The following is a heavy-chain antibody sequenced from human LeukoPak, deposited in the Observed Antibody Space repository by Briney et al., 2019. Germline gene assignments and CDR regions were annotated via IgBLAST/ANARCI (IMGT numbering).Heavy chain of an antibody. V-gene: IGHV3-9*01. CDR2: ISWNSGSK. Sequence: GGSLRLSCAASGFTFSSYAITWVRQAPGKGLEWVAGISWNSGSKGYADSVKGRFTISRDNAKYALYLEMSSLRTEDTALYYCAKDTDYYAGLDAWGQGTTVTVSS. CDR1: GFTFSSYA. J-gene: IGHJ6*02. D-gene: IGHD3-10*01. CDR3: AKDTDYYAGLDA.